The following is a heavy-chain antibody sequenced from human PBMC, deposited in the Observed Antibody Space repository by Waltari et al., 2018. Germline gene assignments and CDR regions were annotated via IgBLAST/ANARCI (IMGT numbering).Heavy chain of an antibody. D-gene: IGHD4-17*01. CDR3: ATSINPGDYEVFDY. J-gene: IGHJ4*02. V-gene: IGHV4-38-2*01. Sequence: QVQLQESGPGLVKPSETLSLTCAVSGYSISSGYYWGWIRQPPGKGLEWIGSSSHSGGTLHNPSLKSRVTISVDTSKNQFSLKLSSVTAADTAVYYCATSINPGDYEVFDYWGQGTLVTVSS. CDR2: SSHSGGT. CDR1: GYSISSGYY.